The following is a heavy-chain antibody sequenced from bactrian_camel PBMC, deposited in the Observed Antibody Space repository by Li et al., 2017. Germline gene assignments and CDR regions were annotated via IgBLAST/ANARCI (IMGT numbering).Heavy chain of an antibody. J-gene: IGHJ6*01. V-gene: IGHV3S9*01. D-gene: IGHD1*01. CDR1: RDTGSSYC. Sequence: LVESGGGSVQAGGSLRLSCASSRDTGSSYCMGWFRQVPGKWREGVAGLDGVGTPTYADSVQGRFSISRDNARNTVHLQMNSLQPEDSGMYYCAADWPPVCALARWNAEFGHWGQGTQVTVS. CDR3: AADWPPVCALARWNAEFGH. CDR2: LDGVGTP.